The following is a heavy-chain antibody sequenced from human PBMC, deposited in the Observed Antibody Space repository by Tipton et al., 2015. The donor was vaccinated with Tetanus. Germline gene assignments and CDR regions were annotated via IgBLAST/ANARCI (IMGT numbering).Heavy chain of an antibody. D-gene: IGHD1-14*01. CDR3: AKEALGVLNL. CDR1: GFTFKSYT. CDR2: ISGSRLTP. J-gene: IGHJ6*04. V-gene: IGHV3-23*01. Sequence: GSLRLSCTASGFTFKSYTLNWVRQAPGNGLEWVAAISGSRLTPYYADSVKGRFTISRDNYKNTLSLQLNSLRADDTAIYYCAKEALGVLNLWGNGTTVIVSS.